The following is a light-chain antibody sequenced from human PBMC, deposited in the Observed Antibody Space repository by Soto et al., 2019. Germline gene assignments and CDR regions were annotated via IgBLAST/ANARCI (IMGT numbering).Light chain of an antibody. J-gene: IGKJ4*01. CDR3: QQYVHQTT. CDR1: QDISNH. Sequence: DIQMTQSPSSLSASVGDRVTITCQASQDISNHLHWYQQKPGKAPKLLIYDASNVETGAPSRFSRRGSGTDLTVTISDQQPNDTATYYCQQYVHQTTFGGGTKVEIK. CDR2: DAS. V-gene: IGKV1-33*01.